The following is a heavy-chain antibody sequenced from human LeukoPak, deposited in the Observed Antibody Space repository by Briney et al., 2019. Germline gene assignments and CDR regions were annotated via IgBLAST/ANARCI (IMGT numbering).Heavy chain of an antibody. Sequence: GGSLRLSCAVSGLTFSSSWMDWVRQAPGKGLEWVASINPDGNKKYSADSVKGRFTISRDSAENSLYLQMNSLRVEDTAFYYCARDLAYSRLDYWGQGMLVTVSS. J-gene: IGHJ4*02. CDR3: ARDLAYSRLDY. CDR1: GLTFSSSW. CDR2: INPDGNKK. V-gene: IGHV3-7*01. D-gene: IGHD5-18*01.